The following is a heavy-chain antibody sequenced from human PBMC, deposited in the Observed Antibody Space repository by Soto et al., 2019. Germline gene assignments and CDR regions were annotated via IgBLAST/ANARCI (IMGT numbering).Heavy chain of an antibody. CDR2: IIPIFGTA. D-gene: IGHD3-10*01. Sequence: SVKVSFKASGGTFSSYAISWVRQAPGQGLEWMGGIIPIFGTANYAQKFQGRVTITADESTSTAYMELSSLRSEDTAVYYCARSNVLLWFGERIKWFDPWGQGTLVTVSS. CDR3: ARSNVLLWFGERIKWFDP. CDR1: GGTFSSYA. J-gene: IGHJ5*02. V-gene: IGHV1-69*13.